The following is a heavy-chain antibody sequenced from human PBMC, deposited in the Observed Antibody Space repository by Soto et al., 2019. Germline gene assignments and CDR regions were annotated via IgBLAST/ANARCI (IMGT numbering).Heavy chain of an antibody. CDR2: ISGSGGST. J-gene: IGHJ6*02. CDR3: AKALGYCSSWYHYYGMDV. V-gene: IGHV3-23*01. CDR1: GFTFSSYA. D-gene: IGHD6-13*01. Sequence: GGSLRLSCAASGFTFSSYAMSWVRQAPGKGLEWVSAISGSGGSTYYADSVKGRFTISRDNSNNTLYLQMNSLRAEDTAVYYCAKALGYCSSWYHYYGMDVCGQGTTVT.